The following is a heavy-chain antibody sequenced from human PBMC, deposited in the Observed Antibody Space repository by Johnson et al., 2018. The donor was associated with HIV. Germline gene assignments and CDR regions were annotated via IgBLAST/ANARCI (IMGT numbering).Heavy chain of an antibody. Sequence: VQVVESGGGVVQPGRSLRLSCAASGFTVSSNYMSWVRQAPGKGLEWVSVIYSGGSTYYADSVKGRFTISRDNSKNTLYLQMNSLRAEDTAVYYCARERLLESSGYLAVWGQGTMVTVSS. CDR1: GFTVSSNY. V-gene: IGHV3-66*01. CDR2: IYSGGST. D-gene: IGHD3-22*01. CDR3: ARERLLESSGYLAV. J-gene: IGHJ3*01.